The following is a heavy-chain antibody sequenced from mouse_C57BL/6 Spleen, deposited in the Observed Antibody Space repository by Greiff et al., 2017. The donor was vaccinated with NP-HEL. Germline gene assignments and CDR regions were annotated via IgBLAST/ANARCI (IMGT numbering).Heavy chain of an antibody. CDR2: IYPGSGST. D-gene: IGHD1-1*01. Sequence: QVQLKQPGAELVKPGASVKMSCKASGYTFTSYWITWVKQRPGQGLEWIGDIYPGSGSTNYNEKFKSKATLTVDTSSSTAYMQLSSLTSEDSAVYYCARFLHYYGSSYGGAMDYWGQGTSVTVSS. CDR3: ARFLHYYGSSYGGAMDY. CDR1: GYTFTSYW. J-gene: IGHJ4*01. V-gene: IGHV1-55*01.